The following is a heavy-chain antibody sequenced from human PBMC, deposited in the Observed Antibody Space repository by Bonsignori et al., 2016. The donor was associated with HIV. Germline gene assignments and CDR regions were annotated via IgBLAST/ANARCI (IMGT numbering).Heavy chain of an antibody. CDR3: AREDDILTGYSRGPDAFDI. CDR1: GFTFSSYW. J-gene: IGHJ3*02. Sequence: GESLRLSCAASGFTFSSYWMHWVRQAPGKGLVWVSRINSDGSSTSYADSVKGRFTISRDNAKNTLYLQMNSLRAEDTAVYYCAREDDILTGYSRGPDAFDIWGQGTMVTVSS. CDR2: INSDGSST. V-gene: IGHV3-74*01. D-gene: IGHD3-9*01.